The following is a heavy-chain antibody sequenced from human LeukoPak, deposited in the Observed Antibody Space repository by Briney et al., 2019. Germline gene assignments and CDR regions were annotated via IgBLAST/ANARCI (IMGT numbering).Heavy chain of an antibody. Sequence: ASVKVACLPYGYTLTGNYMHWERHAPEEGIEWMGRIKPNSGGTNNTQKFQGRVTMNSYTAIITAYMELSRLRAGDTAVYYCARASIAARRGTKEYFQHWGQGTLVTVSS. CDR3: ARASIAARRGTKEYFQH. CDR1: GYTLTGNY. V-gene: IGHV1-2*06. CDR2: IKPNSGGT. D-gene: IGHD6-6*01. J-gene: IGHJ1*01.